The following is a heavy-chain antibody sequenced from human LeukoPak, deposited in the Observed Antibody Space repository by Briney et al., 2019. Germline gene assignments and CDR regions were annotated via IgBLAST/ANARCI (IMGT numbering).Heavy chain of an antibody. CDR2: INHSGST. J-gene: IGHJ4*02. D-gene: IGHD3-22*01. CDR3: ARRGYYDSSGYVFDY. V-gene: IGHV4-34*01. CDR1: GGSFSGYY. Sequence: SETLSLTCAVYGGSFSGYYWSWIRQPPGKGLEWIGEINHSGSTNYNPSLKSRVTILVDTSKNQFSLKLSSVTAADTAVYYCARRGYYDSSGYVFDYWGQGTLVTVSS.